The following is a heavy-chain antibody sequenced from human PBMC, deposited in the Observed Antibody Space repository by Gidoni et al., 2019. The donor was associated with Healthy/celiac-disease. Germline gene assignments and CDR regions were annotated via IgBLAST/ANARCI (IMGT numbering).Heavy chain of an antibody. D-gene: IGHD3-22*01. V-gene: IGHV3-33*01. CDR3: ARAGDDSKAFDI. CDR2: IGYDGSNK. J-gene: IGHJ3*02. CDR1: GLTFSSYG. Sequence: QVQLVESGGGVVQPGRSLRLSCAASGLTFSSYGMHWVRQAPGKGLEWVAFIGYDGSNKYYADSVKGRFTISRDNSKNTLYLQMNSLRAEDTAVYYCARAGDDSKAFDIWGQGTMVTVSS.